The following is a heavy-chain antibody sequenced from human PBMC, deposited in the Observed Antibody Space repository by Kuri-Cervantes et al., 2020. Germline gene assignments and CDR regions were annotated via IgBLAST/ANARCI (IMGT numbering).Heavy chain of an antibody. J-gene: IGHJ6*02. CDR1: GFTFSSYW. Sequence: ETLSLTCAASGFTFSSYWMSWVRQAPGKGLEWVANIKQDGSEKYYVDSVKGRFTISRDNAKNSLYLQMNSLRAEDTAVYYCARDSGMDVWGQGTTVTVSS. V-gene: IGHV3-7*01. CDR3: ARDSGMDV. CDR2: IKQDGSEK.